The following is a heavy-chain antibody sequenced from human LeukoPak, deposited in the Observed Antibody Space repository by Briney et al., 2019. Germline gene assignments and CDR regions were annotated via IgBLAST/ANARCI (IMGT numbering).Heavy chain of an antibody. CDR2: IMSSGGST. D-gene: IGHD5-24*01. J-gene: IGHJ5*02. V-gene: IGHV3-23*01. Sequence: PGGSLRLSCAASRFTFSTYAMSWVRQAPGKGLEWVSAIMSSGGSTFYADSVRGRFTISRDNSNYTLYLQMNSLRAEDTAIYYCAKGNSWVDNWGQGTLVTVSS. CDR3: AKGNSWVDN. CDR1: RFTFSTYA.